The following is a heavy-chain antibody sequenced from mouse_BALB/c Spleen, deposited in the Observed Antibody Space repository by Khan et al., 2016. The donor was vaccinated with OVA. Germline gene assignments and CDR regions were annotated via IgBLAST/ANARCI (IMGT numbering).Heavy chain of an antibody. CDR1: GYTFTTYY. V-gene: IGHV1S56*01. Sequence: VQLQESGPDLVKPGASVKISCKASGYTFTTYYLHWVKQRPGQGLEWIGWIYPGNGNTKYNEKFKDKATLTADKSSSTAYMQFSGLTSEDSAVYVCARDDYFVGDAMDYWGQGSSITVSS. J-gene: IGHJ4*01. CDR3: ARDDYFVGDAMDY. CDR2: IYPGNGNT. D-gene: IGHD2-4*01.